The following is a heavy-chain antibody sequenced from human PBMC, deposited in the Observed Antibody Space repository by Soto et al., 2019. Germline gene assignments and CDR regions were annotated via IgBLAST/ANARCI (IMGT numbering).Heavy chain of an antibody. CDR1: GFTFDDYA. V-gene: IGHV3-9*01. J-gene: IGHJ4*02. D-gene: IGHD3-22*01. Sequence: HPGGSLRLSCAASGFTFDDYAMHWVRQAPGKGLEWVSGISWNSGSIGYADSVKGRFTISRDNAKNSLYLQMNSLRAEDTALYYCAKAPLPQPYSENFDYWGQGTLVTVSS. CDR2: ISWNSGSI. CDR3: AKAPLPQPYSENFDY.